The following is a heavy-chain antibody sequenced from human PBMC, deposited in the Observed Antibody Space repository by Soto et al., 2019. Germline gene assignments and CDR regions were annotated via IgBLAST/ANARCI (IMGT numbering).Heavy chain of an antibody. D-gene: IGHD2-21*02. V-gene: IGHV2-5*02. Sequence: QITLKESGPPLVKPTQTLTLTCTFSGFSLSTSGVGVGWIRQPPGKALEWLALIYWDDDKRYSPSLKSRLTITNDTSKNQLFLTMTNMDPVATATYYCPHRLPGDKFDYWGQGTLVTVSS. CDR3: PHRLPGDKFDY. CDR1: GFSLSTSGVG. CDR2: IYWDDDK. J-gene: IGHJ4*02.